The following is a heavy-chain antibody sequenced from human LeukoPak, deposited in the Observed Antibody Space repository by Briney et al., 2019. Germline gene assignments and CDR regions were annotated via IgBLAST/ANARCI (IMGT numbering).Heavy chain of an antibody. CDR3: ARDDYGSNSDFDY. J-gene: IGHJ4*02. CDR1: GFTFSSYW. V-gene: IGHV3-74*01. Sequence: GGSLRLSCVASGFTFSSYWMHWVRQDPRKGLVWVSRISGDGRNINYADSVRGRFTISRDNSKNTLYLQMSSLRAEDTAVYYCARDDYGSNSDFDYWGQGTLVTVSS. D-gene: IGHD4-23*01. CDR2: ISGDGRNI.